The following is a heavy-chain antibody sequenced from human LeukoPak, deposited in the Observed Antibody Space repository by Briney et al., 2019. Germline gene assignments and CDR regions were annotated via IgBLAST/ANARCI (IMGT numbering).Heavy chain of an antibody. CDR1: GGSIRSYY. D-gene: IGHD6-13*01. J-gene: IGHJ2*01. CDR2: VYHSGST. V-gene: IGHV4-59*01. Sequence: PSETLSLTCSVSGGSIRSYYWGWIRQPPGKGLEWIGHVYHSGSTNSNPSLKSRATISIDTSKNQFSLRLSSVTAADTAVYFCARDYSTSFLYFDLWGRGTLVTVSS. CDR3: ARDYSTSFLYFDL.